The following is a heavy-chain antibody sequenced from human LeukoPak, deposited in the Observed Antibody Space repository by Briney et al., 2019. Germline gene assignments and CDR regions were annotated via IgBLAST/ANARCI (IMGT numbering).Heavy chain of an antibody. V-gene: IGHV3-30*18. CDR2: LSYDGANK. CDR1: GSTISRHY. J-gene: IGHJ3*01. CDR3: AKVVGTGYVHFGGFDV. Sequence: GGSLRLACDGSGSTISRHYMPWVRQAPSKGLEWVAGLSYDGANKYYADSVKGRFTISRDNSKNTVYLQMNSLRAEDTAVYYCAKVVGTGYVHFGGFDVWGQGTMVTVSS. D-gene: IGHD3-9*01.